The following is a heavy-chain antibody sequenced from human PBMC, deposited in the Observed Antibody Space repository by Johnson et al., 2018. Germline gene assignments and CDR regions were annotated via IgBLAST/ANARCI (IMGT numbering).Heavy chain of an antibody. Sequence: VQLVQSGGGLVQPGGSLRLSCTVSGFIFSDYYINWVRQAPGKGLEWVGRSRNKANSYITDYAASVQGRFTISRYDSKNSLYLQIASLNTGDTAVYYCAREGWSSGPDFYYWGQGTLVTVSS. CDR1: GFIFSDYY. CDR3: AREGWSSGPDFYY. J-gene: IGHJ4*02. D-gene: IGHD3-22*01. CDR2: SRNKANSYIT. V-gene: IGHV3-72*01.